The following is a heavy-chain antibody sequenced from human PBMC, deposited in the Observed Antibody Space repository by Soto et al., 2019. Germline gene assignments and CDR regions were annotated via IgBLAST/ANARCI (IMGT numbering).Heavy chain of an antibody. V-gene: IGHV3-48*01. D-gene: IGHD2-15*01. CDR2: ISSSSSTI. Sequence: GGSLRLSCAASGFTFSSYSMNWVRQAPGKGLEWVSHISSSSSTIYYADSVKGRFTISRDNAKNSLYLQMNSLRAEDTAVYYCARVGGRCSGGSCQNWFDPWGQGTLVTVSS. J-gene: IGHJ5*02. CDR3: ARVGGRCSGGSCQNWFDP. CDR1: GFTFSSYS.